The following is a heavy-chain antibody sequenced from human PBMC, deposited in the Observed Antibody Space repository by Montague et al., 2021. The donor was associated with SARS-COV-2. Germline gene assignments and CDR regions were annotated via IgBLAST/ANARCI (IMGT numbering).Heavy chain of an antibody. CDR3: ARDASHCSSTSCPGDYYYYGMDV. CDR2: SSSSSSYI. Sequence: SLRLSCAASGFTFSSYSMNWVRQAPGKGLEWVSSSSSSSSYIYYADSVKGRFTISRDNAKNSLYLQMDSLRAEDTAVYYCARDASHCSSTSCPGDYYYYGMDVWGQGTTVTVSS. CDR1: GFTFSSYS. D-gene: IGHD2-2*01. J-gene: IGHJ6*02. V-gene: IGHV3-21*01.